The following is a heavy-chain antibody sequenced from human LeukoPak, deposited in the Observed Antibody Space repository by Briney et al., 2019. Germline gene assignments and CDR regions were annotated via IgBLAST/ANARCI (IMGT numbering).Heavy chain of an antibody. CDR3: ARDGNYYGSGSPHY. CDR1: GFTFSSYA. CDR2: ISNDGSNK. V-gene: IGHV3-30-3*01. Sequence: GKSLRLSCAASGFTFSSYAMHWVRQAPGKGLEWASLISNDGSNKYYADSVKGRFTISRDNSKNTLYLQVNSLRADDTAVYYCARDGNYYGSGSPHYWGQGTLVTVSS. J-gene: IGHJ4*02. D-gene: IGHD3-10*01.